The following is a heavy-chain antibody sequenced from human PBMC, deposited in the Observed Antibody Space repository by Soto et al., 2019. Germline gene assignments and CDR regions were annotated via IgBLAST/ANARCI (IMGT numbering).Heavy chain of an antibody. Sequence: SETLSLTCTVSGGSISSYYWSWIRQPPGKGLEWIGYIYYSGSTNYNPSLKSRVTISVDTSKNQFSLKLSSVTAADTAVYYCARHYDFWSGYINWGQGTLVTVSS. V-gene: IGHV4-59*08. D-gene: IGHD3-3*01. CDR2: IYYSGST. CDR3: ARHYDFWSGYIN. J-gene: IGHJ4*02. CDR1: GGSISSYY.